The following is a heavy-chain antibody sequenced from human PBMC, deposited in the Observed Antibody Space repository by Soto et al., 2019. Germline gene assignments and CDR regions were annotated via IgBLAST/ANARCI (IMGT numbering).Heavy chain of an antibody. Sequence: PSETLSLTCTVSGGSISSSSYYWGWIRQPPGKGLEWIGSIYYSGSTYYNPSLKSRVTISVDTSKNQFSLKLSSVTAADTAVYYCARSRIVPTRYHFAYWGQGTLVTVSS. CDR3: ARSRIVPTRYHFAY. V-gene: IGHV4-39*01. CDR1: GGSISSSSYY. CDR2: IYYSGST. D-gene: IGHD1-26*01. J-gene: IGHJ4*02.